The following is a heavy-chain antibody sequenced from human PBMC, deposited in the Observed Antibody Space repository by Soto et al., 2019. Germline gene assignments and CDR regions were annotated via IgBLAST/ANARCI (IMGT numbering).Heavy chain of an antibody. D-gene: IGHD3-22*01. Sequence: PSETLSLTCTVSGVSISSGDYYWSWIRQPPGKGLEWIGYIYYSGSTYYNPSLKSRVTISVDTSKNQFSLKLSSVTAADTAVYYCARDPLRGREYYDSSGSLDAFDIWGQGTMVTVSS. V-gene: IGHV4-30-4*01. CDR2: IYYSGST. CDR3: ARDPLRGREYYDSSGSLDAFDI. CDR1: GVSISSGDYY. J-gene: IGHJ3*02.